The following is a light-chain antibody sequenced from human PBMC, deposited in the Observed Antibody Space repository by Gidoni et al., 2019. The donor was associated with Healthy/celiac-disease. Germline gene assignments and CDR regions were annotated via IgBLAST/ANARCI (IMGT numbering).Light chain of an antibody. Sequence: MTQSPATLSVSPGDRATLSCRASQSVSSNLAWYQQKPGQAPRLLIYGASTRATGIPARFSGSGSGTEFTLTISSLQSEDFAVYYCQQYNNWPQTFGQGTQVEIK. V-gene: IGKV3-15*01. CDR2: GAS. CDR1: QSVSSN. J-gene: IGKJ1*01. CDR3: QQYNNWPQT.